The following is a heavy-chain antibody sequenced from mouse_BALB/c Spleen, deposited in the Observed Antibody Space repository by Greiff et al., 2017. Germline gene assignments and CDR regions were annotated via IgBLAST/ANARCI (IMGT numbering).Heavy chain of an antibody. D-gene: IGHD2-14*01. CDR1: GYSITSDYA. V-gene: IGHV3-2*02. Sequence: VQLKESGPGLVKPSQSLSLTCTVTGYSITSDYAWNWIRQFPGNKLEWMGYISYSGSTSYNPSLKSRISITRDTSKNQFFLQLNSVTTEDTATYYCARRGDRYSYAMDYWGQGTSVTVSS. CDR3: ARRGDRYSYAMDY. J-gene: IGHJ4*01. CDR2: ISYSGST.